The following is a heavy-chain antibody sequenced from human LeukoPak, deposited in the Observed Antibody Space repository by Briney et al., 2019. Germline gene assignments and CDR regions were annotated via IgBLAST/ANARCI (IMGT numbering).Heavy chain of an antibody. CDR2: IYYSGST. CDR1: GGSIGSGPYY. Sequence: SETLSLTCTVSGGSIGSGPYYWGWIRQSPGKGLEWIGSIYYSGSTNYHPSLKSRVTISVDPSKNQFSLKLSSVTAPDTAVYYCARVGNPLVTVVAWFDTWGQGTLVTVSS. CDR3: ARVGNPLVTVVAWFDT. J-gene: IGHJ5*02. V-gene: IGHV4-39*07. D-gene: IGHD1-14*01.